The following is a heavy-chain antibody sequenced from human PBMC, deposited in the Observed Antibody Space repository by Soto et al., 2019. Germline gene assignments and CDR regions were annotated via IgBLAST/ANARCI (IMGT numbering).Heavy chain of an antibody. D-gene: IGHD2-15*01. CDR2: IYHSGST. J-gene: IGHJ5*02. V-gene: IGHV4-30-2*01. CDR3: ARGGFGYSGGIDP. Sequence: QLQLQESGSGLVKPSQTLSLTCAVSGGSISSGGYSWSWIRQPPGKGLEWIGYIYHSGSTYYNPSLKSRAPISVDRSKNQFSLKLNAVTAADTAVYYCARGGFGYSGGIDPGGQGTLVTVSS. CDR1: GGSISSGGYS.